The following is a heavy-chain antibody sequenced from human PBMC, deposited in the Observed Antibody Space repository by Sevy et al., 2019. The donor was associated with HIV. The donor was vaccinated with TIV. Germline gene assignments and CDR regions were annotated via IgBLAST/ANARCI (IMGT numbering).Heavy chain of an antibody. CDR3: TRGYYYDSSGYSDY. J-gene: IGHJ4*02. D-gene: IGHD3-22*01. CDR1: GFTFGDYA. CDR2: IRSKDYGGAT. V-gene: IGHV3-49*03. Sequence: GGSLRLSCTGSGFTFGDYAMSWFRQAPGMGLEWVGFIRSKDYGGATEYAASVKSRFNTSRDESKIVADLQMNSLKTEDTAVYYCTRGYYYDSSGYSDYWGQGTLVTVSS.